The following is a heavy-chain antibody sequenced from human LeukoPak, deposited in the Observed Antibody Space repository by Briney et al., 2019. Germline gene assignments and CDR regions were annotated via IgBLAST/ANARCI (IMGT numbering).Heavy chain of an antibody. CDR3: ARDLGSSPLLLPQIGNFDY. J-gene: IGHJ4*02. V-gene: IGHV1-18*01. Sequence: GASVKVSCKASGYTFINYGVSWVRQAPRQGLEWMGWISAYNGNTNYAQNLQGRVTMTTDTSTSTAYMELRSLRSDDTAVYYCARDLGSSPLLLPQIGNFDYWGQGTLVTVSS. CDR1: GYTFINYG. CDR2: ISAYNGNT. D-gene: IGHD2/OR15-2a*01.